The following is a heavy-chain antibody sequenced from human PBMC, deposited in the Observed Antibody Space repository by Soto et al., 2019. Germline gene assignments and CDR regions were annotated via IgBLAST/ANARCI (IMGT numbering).Heavy chain of an antibody. Sequence: QVQLVQSGAEVKKPGSSVKVSCKDSGGTFSSYAISWVRQAPGQGLEWMGGIIPIFGTANYAQKFQGRVTITADESTSTAYMVLSSLRSEDTAVYYCARPRIAAAGYYYYGMDVWGQGTTVTVSS. CDR2: IIPIFGTA. V-gene: IGHV1-69*01. D-gene: IGHD6-13*01. J-gene: IGHJ6*02. CDR3: ARPRIAAAGYYYYGMDV. CDR1: GGTFSSYA.